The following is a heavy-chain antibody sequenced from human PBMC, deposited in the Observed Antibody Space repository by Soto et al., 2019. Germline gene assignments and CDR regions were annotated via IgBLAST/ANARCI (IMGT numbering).Heavy chain of an antibody. J-gene: IGHJ5*02. CDR2: ISYDGSNK. Sequence: GGSLRLSCAASGFTFSSYGMHWVRQAPGKGLEWVAVISYDGSNKYYADSVKGRFTISRDNSKNTLYLQMNSLRAEDTAVYYCAKPATPDCSSTSCYFRGSNWFDPWGQGTLVTVSS. CDR1: GFTFSSYG. D-gene: IGHD2-2*01. CDR3: AKPATPDCSSTSCYFRGSNWFDP. V-gene: IGHV3-30*18.